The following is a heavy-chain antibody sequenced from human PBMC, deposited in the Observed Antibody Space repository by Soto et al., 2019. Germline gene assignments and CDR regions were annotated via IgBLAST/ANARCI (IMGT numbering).Heavy chain of an antibody. V-gene: IGHV4-59*01. J-gene: IGHJ6*02. CDR1: GGSISSYY. D-gene: IGHD6-13*01. CDR2: IYYSGST. CDR3: ARGGIAAAGRWRDYYYYGMDV. Sequence: SETLSLACTVSGGSISSYYWSWIRQPPGKGLEWIGYIYYSGSTNYNPSLKSRVTISVDTSKNQFSLKLSSVTAADTAVYYCARGGIAAAGRWRDYYYYGMDVWGQGTTVTVSS.